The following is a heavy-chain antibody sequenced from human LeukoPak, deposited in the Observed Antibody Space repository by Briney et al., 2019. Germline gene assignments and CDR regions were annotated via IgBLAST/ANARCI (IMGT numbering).Heavy chain of an antibody. Sequence: GGSLRLSCAASGFTVSSNYMSWVRQAPGKGLEWVSVIYSGGSTYYADSVKGRFTISRDNSKNTLYLLMNSLRAEDTAVYYCARAGRIAVAGYYYYGMDVWGKGTTVTVSS. CDR3: ARAGRIAVAGYYYYGMDV. CDR1: GFTVSSNY. D-gene: IGHD6-19*01. J-gene: IGHJ6*04. CDR2: IYSGGST. V-gene: IGHV3-53*01.